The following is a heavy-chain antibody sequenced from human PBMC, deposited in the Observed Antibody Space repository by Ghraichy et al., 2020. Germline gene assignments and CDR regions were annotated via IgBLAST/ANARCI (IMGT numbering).Heavy chain of an antibody. D-gene: IGHD3-10*01. V-gene: IGHV3-7*03. J-gene: IGHJ6*02. Sequence: GGSLRLSCVASGFTFSKYWMSWVRQAPGKGLEWVANIRQDGSEKNYVDSVKGRFTISRDNAKNSLYLQMNSLRAEDTAVYYCARDWGTYGSGSYYPYYYGMDVWGQGTTVTVSS. CDR1: GFTFSKYW. CDR2: IRQDGSEK. CDR3: ARDWGTYGSGSYYPYYYGMDV.